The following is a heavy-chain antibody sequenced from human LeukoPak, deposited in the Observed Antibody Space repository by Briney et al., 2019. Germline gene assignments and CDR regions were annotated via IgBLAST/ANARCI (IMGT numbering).Heavy chain of an antibody. J-gene: IGHJ4*02. CDR1: GFTFSDCW. CDR2: ISSSGSTI. Sequence: GGSLRLSCAASGFTFSDCWMSWVRQAPGKGLEWVSYISSSGSTIYYADSVKGRFTISRDNAKNSLYLQMNSLRAEDTAVYYCARGADTGGSSWYLLYYFDYWGQGTLVTVSS. V-gene: IGHV3-11*04. CDR3: ARGADTGGSSWYLLYYFDY. D-gene: IGHD6-13*01.